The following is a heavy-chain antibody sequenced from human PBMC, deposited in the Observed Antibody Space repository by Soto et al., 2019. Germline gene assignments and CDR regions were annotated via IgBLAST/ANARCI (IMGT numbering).Heavy chain of an antibody. V-gene: IGHV4-34*01. J-gene: IGHJ4*02. CDR1: GGSFSGYY. D-gene: IGHD5-18*01. CDR3: ARAEVDTAMVSFDY. CDR2: INHSGGT. Sequence: SETLSLTCAVYGGSFSGYYWSWIRQPPGKGLEWIGEINHSGGTNYNPSLKSRVTISVDTSKNRFSLKLSSVTAADTAVYYCARAEVDTAMVSFDYWGQGTPVTVSS.